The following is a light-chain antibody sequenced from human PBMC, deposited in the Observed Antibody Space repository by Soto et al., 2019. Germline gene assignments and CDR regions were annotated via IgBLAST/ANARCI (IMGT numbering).Light chain of an antibody. CDR3: QQSYGTRWT. CDR1: QSISSY. CDR2: AAS. V-gene: IGKV1-39*01. J-gene: IGKJ1*01. Sequence: DIQMTQSPSSLSASVGDRVTITCRASQSISSYLNWYQQKPGKAPKLLIYAASSWQSGVPSRFSGSGSGTDFTLTISSLQPEDFATYYCQQSYGTRWTFGQGTKVDIK.